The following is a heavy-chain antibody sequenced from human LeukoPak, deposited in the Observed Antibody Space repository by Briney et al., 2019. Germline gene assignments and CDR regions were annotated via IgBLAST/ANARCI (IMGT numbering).Heavy chain of an antibody. CDR2: MNPNSGNT. CDR3: ARSHDCSSTSCYYADYYYYGMDV. CDR1: GYTFTSYD. D-gene: IGHD2-2*01. Sequence: GASVKVSCKASGYTFTSYDINWVRQATGQGLEWMGWMNPNSGNTGYAQKFQGRVTMTRNTSISTAYMELSSLRSEDTAVYYCARSHDCSSTSCYYADYYYYGMDVWGQGTTVTVSS. V-gene: IGHV1-8*01. J-gene: IGHJ6*02.